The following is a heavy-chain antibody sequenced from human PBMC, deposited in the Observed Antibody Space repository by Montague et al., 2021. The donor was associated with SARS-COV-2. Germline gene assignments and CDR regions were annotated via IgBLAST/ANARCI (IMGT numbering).Heavy chain of an antibody. CDR3: ARDLAPYYGSGSYYNPIDAFDI. Sequence: SETLSLTCTVSGGSISGYFWSWIRQSPGKGLEWIGRIYTSGSTNYNPSLKSRVTISVDTSKNQFSLKLSSVTAADTAVYYCARDLAPYYGSGSYYNPIDAFDIWGQGTMVTVSS. D-gene: IGHD3-10*01. J-gene: IGHJ3*02. CDR1: GGSISGYF. CDR2: IYTSGST. V-gene: IGHV4-4*08.